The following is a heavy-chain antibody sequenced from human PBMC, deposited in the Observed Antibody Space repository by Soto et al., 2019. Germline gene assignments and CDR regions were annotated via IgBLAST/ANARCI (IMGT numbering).Heavy chain of an antibody. J-gene: IGHJ5*02. D-gene: IGHD6-6*01. CDR2: ISGSGIST. CDR1: GFTFSSYA. V-gene: IGHV3-23*01. Sequence: AGGSLRLSCAASGFTFSSYAMSWVRQAPGKGLEWVSAISGSGISTYSADSVKGRFTISRDNSKNTLYLQMNSLRGEDTAVYYCAKVPSSSRLYNWFDPWGQGTLVTVSS. CDR3: AKVPSSSRLYNWFDP.